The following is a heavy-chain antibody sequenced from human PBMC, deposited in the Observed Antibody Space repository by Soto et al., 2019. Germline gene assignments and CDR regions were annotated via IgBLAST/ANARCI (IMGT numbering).Heavy chain of an antibody. J-gene: IGHJ6*02. CDR1: GFSYSNAR. Sequence: GASLRLSCAASGFSYSNARMNWVRQAPGKGLEWFVRIKRNTDGGTTDYAAPVKGRFTISRDDPKNTLYLQMNSLNTEDTAVYYCTTGARQQLAPGDYYYYGMDVWGQGTTVTVSS. D-gene: IGHD6-6*01. CDR3: TTGARQQLAPGDYYYYGMDV. CDR2: IKRNTDGGTT. V-gene: IGHV3-15*01.